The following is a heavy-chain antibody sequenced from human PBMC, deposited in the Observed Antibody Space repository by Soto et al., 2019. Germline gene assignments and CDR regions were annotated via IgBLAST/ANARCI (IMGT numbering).Heavy chain of an antibody. CDR3: SRGSTYYGFLT. Sequence: QVQLQESGPGLVKPSQTLSLTCTVSGDSMGSGDYYWTLIRQPPGKGLEWIGYIYYIGTTFYNPSLESRVNISIDTSKNHFSLRLTSVTAADTAVYYCSRGSTYYGFLTWGQGTLVTVSS. CDR1: GDSMGSGDYY. CDR2: IYYIGTT. V-gene: IGHV4-30-4*01. D-gene: IGHD3-10*01. J-gene: IGHJ5*02.